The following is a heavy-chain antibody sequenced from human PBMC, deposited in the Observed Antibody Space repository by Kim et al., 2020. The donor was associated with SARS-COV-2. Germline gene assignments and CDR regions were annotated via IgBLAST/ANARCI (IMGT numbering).Heavy chain of an antibody. J-gene: IGHJ4*02. CDR3: ARTGGATNDFDY. Sequence: NYNPSLKSRVTISVDTSKNQFSLKLSSVTAADTAVYYCARTGGATNDFDYWGQGTLVTVSS. V-gene: IGHV4-59*01. D-gene: IGHD1-26*01.